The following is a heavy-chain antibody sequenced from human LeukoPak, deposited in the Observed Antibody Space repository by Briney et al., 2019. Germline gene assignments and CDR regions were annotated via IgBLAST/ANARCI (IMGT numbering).Heavy chain of an antibody. J-gene: IGHJ4*02. CDR1: GYTFRGNY. D-gene: IGHD4-11*01. V-gene: IGHV1-2*02. Sequence: ASVKISCKASGYTFRGNYKHWLRQAPGQGLEGMGWIDANNGDTKSAQKFQGRVTMSRDTSISTAYMDLSSLSPDDAAVYYCARDPSSVTLYFFDYWGQGTLVTVSS. CDR2: IDANNGDT. CDR3: ARDPSSVTLYFFDY.